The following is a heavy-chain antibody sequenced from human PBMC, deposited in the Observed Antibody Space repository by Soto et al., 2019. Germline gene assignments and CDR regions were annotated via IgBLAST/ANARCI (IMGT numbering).Heavy chain of an antibody. D-gene: IGHD6-13*01. V-gene: IGHV3-23*01. CDR3: AKDIAAADDAEYFQH. CDR2: ISGSGGST. J-gene: IGHJ1*01. CDR1: GFTFSSYA. Sequence: GGSLRLSCAASGFTFSSYAMSWVRQAPGKGLEWVSAISGSGGSTYYADSVKGRFTISRDNSKNTLYLQMNSLRAEDTAVYYCAKDIAAADDAEYFQHWGQGTLVTVSS.